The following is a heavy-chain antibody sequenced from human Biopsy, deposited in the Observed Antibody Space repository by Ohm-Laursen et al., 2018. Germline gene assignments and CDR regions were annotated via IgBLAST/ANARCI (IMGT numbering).Heavy chain of an antibody. CDR1: GYTFTAFS. J-gene: IGHJ2*01. V-gene: IGHV1-2*02. D-gene: IGHD2-2*01. Sequence: ASVKVSCKPSGYTFTAFSVHWLRQAPGQGLEWMGWINPKSGDTDYPQNFQGRVSMTRDTSISTAYMDLSRLRSDDTAVYYRARGRRHCSGTCSRWYFDLWGRGTLVTVSS. CDR3: ARGRRHCSGTCSRWYFDL. CDR2: INPKSGDT.